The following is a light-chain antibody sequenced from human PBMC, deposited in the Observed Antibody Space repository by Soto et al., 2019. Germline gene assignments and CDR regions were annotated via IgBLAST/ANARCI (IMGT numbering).Light chain of an antibody. V-gene: IGKV3-15*01. J-gene: IGKJ3*01. CDR1: QTLRNK. CDR2: GGF. CDR3: QQHKAWPLT. Sequence: IVLTQSPGTLSVSPGERVILSCRASQTLRNKLAWYQQKPGQAPRLLIYGGFTRATGIPARYSGSGTRTEFTLPITSLQSEDFAIYYCQQHKAWPLTFVPGTKLVLK.